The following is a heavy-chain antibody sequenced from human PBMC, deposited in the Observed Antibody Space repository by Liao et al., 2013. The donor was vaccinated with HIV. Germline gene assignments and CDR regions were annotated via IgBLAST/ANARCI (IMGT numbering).Heavy chain of an antibody. J-gene: IGHJ6*03. Sequence: QVQLQESGPGLVKPSQTLSLTCAVSGGSITSGNYYWSWIRQPAGKRLEWIGRIYSSGSANYNPSLKSRLTISVDTSKNQFSLKLSSVTAADTAVYYCASGGRAAAPGNYYMDVWGKGTTVTVSS. V-gene: IGHV4-61*02. CDR1: GGSITSGNYY. CDR2: IYSSGSA. CDR3: ASGGRAAAPGNYYMDV. D-gene: IGHD6-13*01.